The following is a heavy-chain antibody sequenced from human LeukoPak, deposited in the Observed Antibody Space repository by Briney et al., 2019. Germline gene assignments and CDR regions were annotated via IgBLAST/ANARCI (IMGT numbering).Heavy chain of an antibody. D-gene: IGHD2-21*02. V-gene: IGHV3-53*01. CDR1: GFIVSDNY. J-gene: IGHJ4*02. Sequence: PGRSLRLSCVASGFIVSDNYMSWIRQAPGKEPQWVSIIYPDGRAFYAESVKGRFTISRDNSRNTLYIEMNILRAVDTALYYCARGRLPNGADNWGQGTLVTVSS. CDR3: ARGRLPNGADN. CDR2: IYPDGRA.